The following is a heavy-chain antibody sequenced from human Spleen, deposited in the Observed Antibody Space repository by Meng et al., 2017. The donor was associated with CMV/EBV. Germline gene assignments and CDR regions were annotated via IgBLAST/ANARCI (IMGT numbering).Heavy chain of an antibody. D-gene: IGHD3-10*01. CDR3: ARKPYGRFDF. V-gene: IGHV4-34*01. Sequence: LTCAVSGGSLSGYYWSWIRQPPGKGLEWVGDVNHVGSTNYNPSLKSRVTLSVDMSKNQFSLTMNSVTAADTAVYFCARKPYGRFDFWGQGTLVTVSS. CDR1: GGSLSGYY. J-gene: IGHJ4*02. CDR2: VNHVGST.